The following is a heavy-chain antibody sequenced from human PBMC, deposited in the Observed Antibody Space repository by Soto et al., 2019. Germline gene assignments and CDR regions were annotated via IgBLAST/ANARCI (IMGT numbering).Heavy chain of an antibody. CDR1: GGSISSGCYY. Sequence: SETLSLTCTVSGGSISSGCYYWSWIRQHPGKGLEWIGYIYYIGSTYYNPSLKSRVTISVDTSKNQFSLKLSSVTAADTAVYYCARTIHDSSGYWDYWGQGTLVTVSS. D-gene: IGHD3-22*01. CDR2: IYYIGST. CDR3: ARTIHDSSGYWDY. J-gene: IGHJ4*02. V-gene: IGHV4-31*03.